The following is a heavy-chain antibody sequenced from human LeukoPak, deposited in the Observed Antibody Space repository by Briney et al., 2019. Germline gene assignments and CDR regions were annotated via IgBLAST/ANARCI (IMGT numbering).Heavy chain of an antibody. Sequence: GGPLRLSCAASGFTFSDYYMSWIRQAPGKGLEWVSYISSSGSTIYYADSVKGRFTISRDNAKNSLYLQMNSLRAEDTAVYYCARAARSSGWYYFFDYWGQGTLVTVSS. J-gene: IGHJ4*02. CDR3: ARAARSSGWYYFFDY. V-gene: IGHV3-11*01. CDR2: ISSSGSTI. CDR1: GFTFSDYY. D-gene: IGHD6-19*01.